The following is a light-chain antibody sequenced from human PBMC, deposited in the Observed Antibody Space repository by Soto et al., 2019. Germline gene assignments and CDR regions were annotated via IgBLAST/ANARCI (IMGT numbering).Light chain of an antibody. Sequence: EIVLTQSPGTLALSPGERATLSCRASQSVGSNYLAWYQQKSGQAPRLLIHVASSRATGIPDRFSGSGSGTAFTLTINRLEPEDFAVYYCQQYATSPLTFGGGTKVEIK. CDR1: QSVGSNY. CDR3: QQYATSPLT. CDR2: VAS. V-gene: IGKV3-20*01. J-gene: IGKJ4*01.